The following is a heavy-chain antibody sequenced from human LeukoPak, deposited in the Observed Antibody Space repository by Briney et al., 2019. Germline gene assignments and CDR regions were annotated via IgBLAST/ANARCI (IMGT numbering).Heavy chain of an antibody. CDR3: AKASTLWFGEPRGGYFDY. CDR1: GFTFDDYA. Sequence: GGSLRLSCAASGFTFDDYAMHWVRQAPGKGLEWVSGISWNSGSIGYADSVKGRFTISRGNAKNSLYLQMNSLRAEDTALYYCAKASTLWFGEPRGGYFDYWGQGTLVTVSS. V-gene: IGHV3-9*01. D-gene: IGHD3-10*01. J-gene: IGHJ4*02. CDR2: ISWNSGSI.